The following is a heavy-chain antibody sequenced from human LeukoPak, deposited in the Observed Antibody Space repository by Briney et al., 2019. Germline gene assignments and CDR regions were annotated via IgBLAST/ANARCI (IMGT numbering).Heavy chain of an antibody. J-gene: IGHJ4*02. V-gene: IGHV3-7*04. CDR3: VRGDWYFES. CDR1: GFXFSDSR. D-gene: IGHD2-21*01. CDR2: INRDGTEK. Sequence: GGSLRLSCATSGFXFSDSRITWVRQAPGKGLQWVANINRDGTEKHFLDSVEGRFTISRDNAKKSLYLLMNSLRPQDTAVYFCVRGDWYFESWGQGTLVTVSS.